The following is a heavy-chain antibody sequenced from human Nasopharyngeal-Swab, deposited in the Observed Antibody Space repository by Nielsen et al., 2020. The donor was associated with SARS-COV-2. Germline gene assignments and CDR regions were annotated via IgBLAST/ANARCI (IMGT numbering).Heavy chain of an antibody. D-gene: IGHD3-10*01. Sequence: GGSLRLSCAASGFTFSSYNMNWVRQAPGKGLEWVSSISSSSSYKYYADSVKGRFTISRDNSNNLLYLQINNLRAEDTAVYYCARDSGIGAYFYYGMDVWGQGTTVTVSS. CDR2: ISSSSSYK. V-gene: IGHV3-21*06. CDR1: GFTFSSYN. CDR3: ARDSGIGAYFYYGMDV. J-gene: IGHJ6*02.